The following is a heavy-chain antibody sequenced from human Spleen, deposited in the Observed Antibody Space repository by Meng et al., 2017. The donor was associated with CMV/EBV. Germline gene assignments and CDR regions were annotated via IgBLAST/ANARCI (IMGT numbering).Heavy chain of an antibody. CDR3: AREERRWFDP. J-gene: IGHJ5*02. V-gene: IGHV4-31*03. CDR1: GGSISSGGYC. CDR2: IYYSGST. Sequence: TCTVLGGSISSGGYCWSWSRQHQGKGLEWIGYIYYSGSTYYNPSLKSRVTISVDTSKNQFSLKLSSVTAADTAGYYCAREERRWFDPWGQGTLVTVSS.